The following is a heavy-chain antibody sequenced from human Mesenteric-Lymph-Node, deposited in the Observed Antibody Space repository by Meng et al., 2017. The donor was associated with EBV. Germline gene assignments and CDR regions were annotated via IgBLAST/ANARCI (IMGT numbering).Heavy chain of an antibody. D-gene: IGHD1-1*01. CDR3: AMSRAGHWNLLDN. Sequence: QVQLVQSGAEGKKPGSSVKVSCKSSGGTFSNSAFSWVRQAPGQGLELVGAIVPNVGTGRYSQKFQGRVTITADRSTNTVYIEVSSLTSEDTAVYYCAMSRAGHWNLLDNWGQGTLVTVSS. J-gene: IGHJ4*02. CDR1: GGTFSNSA. CDR2: IVPNVGTG. V-gene: IGHV1-69*06.